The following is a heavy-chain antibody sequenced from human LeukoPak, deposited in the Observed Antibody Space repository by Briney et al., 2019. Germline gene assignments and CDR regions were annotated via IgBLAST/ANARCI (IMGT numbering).Heavy chain of an antibody. CDR3: VPLGDGDAFEK. D-gene: IGHD4-17*01. CDR1: GITLNSYD. CDR2: IRNNGGET. J-gene: IGHJ4*02. Sequence: PGGSLRLSCSASGITLNSYDMHWVRQAPGKGLEYVSAIRNNGGETFYADSVKGRFTLSRDNSKNTLSLQMSSLRAEDTAVYYCVPLGDGDAFEKWGQGTLVTVSS. V-gene: IGHV3-64D*09.